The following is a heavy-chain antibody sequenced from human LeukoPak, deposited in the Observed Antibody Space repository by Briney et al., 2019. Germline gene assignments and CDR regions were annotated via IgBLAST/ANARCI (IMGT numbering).Heavy chain of an antibody. CDR1: GFTFSSYA. V-gene: IGHV3-23*01. Sequence: GGSLRLSCAASGFTFSSYAMSWVRQAPGKGLEWVSAISGSGGSTYYADSVKGRFTISRDISKNTLYLQMNSLRAEDTAVYYCAKDLYYDFWSGYYYYWGQGTLVTVSS. CDR2: ISGSGGST. J-gene: IGHJ4*02. CDR3: AKDLYYDFWSGYYYY. D-gene: IGHD3-3*01.